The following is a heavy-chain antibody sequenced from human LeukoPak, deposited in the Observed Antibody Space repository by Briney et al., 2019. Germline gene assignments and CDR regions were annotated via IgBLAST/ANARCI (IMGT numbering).Heavy chain of an antibody. V-gene: IGHV5-51*01. J-gene: IGHJ4*02. CDR1: GYTFANYW. D-gene: IGHD2-15*01. Sequence: GESLKISCKVSGYTFANYWIAWVRQMPGKGPEWMGNIYPGDSDTRYNPSFQGQVTISADKSTSTTYLQWSSLRASDTAMYYCARQVGVVVTATDYFDYWGQGTLVMVSS. CDR3: ARQVGVVVTATDYFDY. CDR2: IYPGDSDT.